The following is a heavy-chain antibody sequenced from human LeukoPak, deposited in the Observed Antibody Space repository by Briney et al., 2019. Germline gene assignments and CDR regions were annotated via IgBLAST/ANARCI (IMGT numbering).Heavy chain of an antibody. CDR2: IGGNGGGT. CDR3: AKAEESGYTHYGMDV. V-gene: IGHV3-23*01. D-gene: IGHD5-18*01. CDR1: GFTFSSYA. J-gene: IGHJ6*02. Sequence: GGSLRLSCAASGFTFSSYAMSWVRQAPGKGLEWVSAIGGNGGGTYYADSVKGRFTISRDSSKNTLFLQINSLRADDTAVYYCAKAEESGYTHYGMDVWGQGTTVTVSS.